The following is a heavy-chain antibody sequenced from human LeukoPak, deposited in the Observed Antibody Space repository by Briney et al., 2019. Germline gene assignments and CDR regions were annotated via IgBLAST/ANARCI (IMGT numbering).Heavy chain of an antibody. CDR1: ELRFSNYA. D-gene: IGHD2-2*01. Sequence: SGGSVRLSCTRSELRFSNYATRWVRQAPGKGLEYVSGISSNGDTTSYANSVKGRFTISRDNSKNTLYLQMGSLRAEDMAVYYCARDYCFTRSCYDHYYSGMDVWGQGTTVTVSS. CDR2: ISSNGDTT. V-gene: IGHV3-64*01. J-gene: IGHJ6*02. CDR3: ARDYCFTRSCYDHYYSGMDV.